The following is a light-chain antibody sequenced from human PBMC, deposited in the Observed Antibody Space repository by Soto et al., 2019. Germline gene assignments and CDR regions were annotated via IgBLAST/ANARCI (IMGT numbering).Light chain of an antibody. CDR2: AAS. J-gene: IGKJ4*01. Sequence: IQLTQSPSSLSASVGDRVTITCRASQVISTSLAWYQVKPGEDPKLLIYAASTLYGGVPSRFSGSGSGTDFDLTITSLQAEDFATYYCQQLRMYTSTFGGGTKVDIK. V-gene: IGKV1-9*01. CDR1: QVISTS. CDR3: QQLRMYTST.